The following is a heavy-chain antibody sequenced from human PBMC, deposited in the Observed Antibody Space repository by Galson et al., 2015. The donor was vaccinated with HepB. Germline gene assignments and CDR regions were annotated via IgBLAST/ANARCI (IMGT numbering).Heavy chain of an antibody. CDR3: ARDRLSSSWYGSGMDV. D-gene: IGHD6-13*01. V-gene: IGHV3-33*01. CDR1: GFTFSSYG. Sequence: SLRLSCAASGFTFSSYGMHWVRQAPGKGLEWVAVIWYDGSNKYYADSVKGRFTISRDNSKNTLYLQMNSLRAEDTAVYYCARDRLSSSWYGSGMDVWGQGTTVTVSS. J-gene: IGHJ6*02. CDR2: IWYDGSNK.